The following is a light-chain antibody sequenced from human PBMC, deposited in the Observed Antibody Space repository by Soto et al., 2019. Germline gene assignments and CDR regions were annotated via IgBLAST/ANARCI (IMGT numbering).Light chain of an antibody. J-gene: IGLJ1*01. CDR3: CSYAGSYV. CDR1: SSDVGSYNL. CDR2: EVS. Sequence: SSLTQPASVYGSPGQSITISYTGTSSDVGSYNLVSWYQQHPGKAPKVMIYEVSKRPSGVSNRFSGSKSGNAASLTISGLQAEDEADYYCCSYAGSYVFGTGTKVTVL. V-gene: IGLV2-23*02.